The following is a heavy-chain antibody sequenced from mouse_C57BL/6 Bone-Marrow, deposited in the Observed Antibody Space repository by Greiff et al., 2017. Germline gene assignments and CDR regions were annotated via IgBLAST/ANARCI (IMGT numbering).Heavy chain of an antibody. CDR2: IDPSDSYT. V-gene: IGHV1-59*01. D-gene: IGHD3-3*01. J-gene: IGHJ2*01. Sequence: VQLQQPGAELVRPGTSVKLSCKASGYTFTSYWMHWVKQRPGQGLEWIGVIDPSDSYTNYNQKFKGKATLTVDTSSSTAYMQLSSLTSEDSAVYYCARRDGFDYWGQGTTLTVSS. CDR1: GYTFTSYW. CDR3: ARRDGFDY.